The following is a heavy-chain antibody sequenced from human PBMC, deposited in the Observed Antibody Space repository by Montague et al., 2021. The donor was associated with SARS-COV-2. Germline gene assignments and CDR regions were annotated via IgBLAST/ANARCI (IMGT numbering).Heavy chain of an antibody. CDR2: IYYSGST. CDR3: ARFPTSYYYDSKAAPATPDAFDI. V-gene: IGHV4-39*01. CDR1: GGSISSSSYY. Sequence: SETRSLTCTVSGGSISSSSYYWGWIRQPPGKGLEWIGSIYYSGSTYYNPSPKSRVTISVDTSKNQFSLKLSSVTAADTAVYYCARFPTSYYYDSKAAPATPDAFDIWGQGTMVTVSS. D-gene: IGHD3-22*01. J-gene: IGHJ3*02.